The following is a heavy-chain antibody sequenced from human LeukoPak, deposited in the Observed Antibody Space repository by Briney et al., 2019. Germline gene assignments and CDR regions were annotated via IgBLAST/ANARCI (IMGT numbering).Heavy chain of an antibody. CDR3: ARANPARGRPVGNYYYYGMDV. Sequence: SETLSLTCAVYGGSFSGYYWSWIRQPPGKGLEWIGEINHSGSTNYNPSLKSRVTISVDTSKNQFSLELSSVTAADTAVYYCARANPARGRPVGNYYYYGMDVWGQGTTVTVSS. J-gene: IGHJ6*02. CDR1: GGSFSGYY. D-gene: IGHD6-6*01. CDR2: INHSGST. V-gene: IGHV4-34*01.